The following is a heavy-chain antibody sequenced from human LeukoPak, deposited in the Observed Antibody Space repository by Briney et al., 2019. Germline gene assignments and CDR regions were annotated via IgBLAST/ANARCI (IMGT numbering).Heavy chain of an antibody. CDR1: GFTFSSYA. J-gene: IGHJ3*02. V-gene: IGHV3-21*01. CDR3: ARDVGASAPDAFDI. CDR2: ISSSSNYI. D-gene: IGHD1-26*01. Sequence: GGSLRLSCAASGFTFSSYAMSWVRQAPGKGLEWVASISSSSNYIYYADSVKGRFTISRDNAKNSLYLQMNSLRAEDTDVYYCARDVGASAPDAFDIWGQGTMVTVSS.